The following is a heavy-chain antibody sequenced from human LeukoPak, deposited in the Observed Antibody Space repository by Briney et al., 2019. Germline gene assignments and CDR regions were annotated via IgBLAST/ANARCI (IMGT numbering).Heavy chain of an antibody. Sequence: ASVKVSCKASGYTFTSYAMHWVRQAPGQRLEWMGWINAGNGNTKYSQKFQGRVTITRDTSTSTAYMELRSLRSDDTAVYYCARVDDSSGYSSPPPNLDYWGQGTLVTVSS. J-gene: IGHJ4*02. CDR2: INAGNGNT. V-gene: IGHV1-3*01. CDR3: ARVDDSSGYSSPPPNLDY. CDR1: GYTFTSYA. D-gene: IGHD3-22*01.